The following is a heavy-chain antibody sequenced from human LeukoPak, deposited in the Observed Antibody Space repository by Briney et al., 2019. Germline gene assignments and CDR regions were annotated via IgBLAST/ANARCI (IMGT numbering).Heavy chain of an antibody. CDR3: ARSSRYCSSNSCYFVQ. J-gene: IGHJ4*02. D-gene: IGHD2-2*01. Sequence: ASVKVSCKASGYTFTDYYMHWVRQAPGQGIEWMGWINPNSGGTNYAEKFQGRVTMTRDTSISTAYMELSGLRSDDTAVYYCARSSRYCSSNSCYFVQWGQGTLVTVSS. V-gene: IGHV1-2*02. CDR2: INPNSGGT. CDR1: GYTFTDYY.